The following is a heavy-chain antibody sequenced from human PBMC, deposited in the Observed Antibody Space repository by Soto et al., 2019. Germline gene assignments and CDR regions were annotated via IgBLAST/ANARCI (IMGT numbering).Heavy chain of an antibody. J-gene: IGHJ6*02. CDR1: GFTFTSSA. Sequence: SVKVSCKASGFTFTSSAVQWVRQARGQRLEWIGWIVVGSGNTNYAQKFQERVTITRDMSTSTAYMELSSLRSEDTAVYYCAAESHDYGSGYGMDVWGQGTTVTVSS. CDR2: IVVGSGNT. CDR3: AAESHDYGSGYGMDV. V-gene: IGHV1-58*01. D-gene: IGHD4-17*01.